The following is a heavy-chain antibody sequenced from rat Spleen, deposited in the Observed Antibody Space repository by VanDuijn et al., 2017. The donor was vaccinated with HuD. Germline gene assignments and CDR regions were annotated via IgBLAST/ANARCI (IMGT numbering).Heavy chain of an antibody. J-gene: IGHJ3*01. CDR2: IRFDGSST. Sequence: EVQLVESGGDLVQPGRSLKLSCAASGVTFSNDGMAWVRQAPTKGLEWVATIRFDGSSTFYRDSRKGRFNISRDNAKNILFLQMDSLRSEDTATYYCARLGIAAIGNWFGYWGQGTLVTVSS. CDR1: GVTFSNDG. D-gene: IGHD1-2*01. CDR3: ARLGIAAIGNWFGY. V-gene: IGHV5-29*01.